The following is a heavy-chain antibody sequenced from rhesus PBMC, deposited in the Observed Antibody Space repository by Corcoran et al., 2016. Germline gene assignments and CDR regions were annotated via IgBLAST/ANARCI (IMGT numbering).Heavy chain of an antibody. CDR1: GGSISDDYY. CDR3: ARGGYSQRN. J-gene: IGHJ4*01. CDR2: ISGSGGGT. Sequence: QVQLQESGPGLVKPSETLSLTCAVSGGSISDDYYWIWIRQPPGKVVDLIGYISGSGGGTNYNPFLKNRVTISIDTSKNQFSLKLSSVTAADTAVYYCARGGYSQRNWGQGVLVTVSS. V-gene: IGHV4-106*01. D-gene: IGHD1-44*02.